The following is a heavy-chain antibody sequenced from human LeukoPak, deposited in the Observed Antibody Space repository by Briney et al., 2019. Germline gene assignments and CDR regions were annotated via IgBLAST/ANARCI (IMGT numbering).Heavy chain of an antibody. CDR1: GGTFSSYA. Sequence: GASVKVSCKASGGTFSSYAISWVRQAPGQGLEWMGRIIPILGIANYAQKFQGRVTITADKSTSTAYMELSSLRSEDTAVYYCAKASSWHDAFDIWGQGTMVTVSS. CDR3: AKASSWHDAFDI. CDR2: IIPILGIA. D-gene: IGHD6-13*01. V-gene: IGHV1-69*04. J-gene: IGHJ3*02.